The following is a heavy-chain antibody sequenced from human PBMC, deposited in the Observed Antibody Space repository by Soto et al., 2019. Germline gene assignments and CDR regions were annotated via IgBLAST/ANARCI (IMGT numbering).Heavy chain of an antibody. V-gene: IGHV1-18*01. D-gene: IGHD3-16*02. CDR2: ISPYTGDT. J-gene: IGHJ6*02. Sequence: QVQLVQSGDEMKKPGASVRVSCKASGYIFVNYGIAWVRQAPGQGLEWMGWISPYTGDTHSASKVQGRLTLTTDTXXSTADMDLGSLTSDDTAVYYCAMVDKYVTPTPQDGWSQGTTVTVSS. CDR1: GYIFVNYG. CDR3: AMVDKYVTPTPQDG.